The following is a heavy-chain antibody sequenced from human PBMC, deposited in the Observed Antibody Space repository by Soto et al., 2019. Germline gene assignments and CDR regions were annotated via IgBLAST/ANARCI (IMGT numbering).Heavy chain of an antibody. V-gene: IGHV3-74*01. J-gene: IGHJ4*02. CDR1: GFTVSNNY. D-gene: IGHD3-10*01. CDR3: TRDFYGSGSYPPDY. CDR2: INSDGSST. Sequence: PGGSLRLSCAVSGFTVSNNYMSWVRQAPGKGLVWVSHINSDGSSTIYADSVKGRFTISRDNAKNTLYLQMNSLRVEDTAVYYCTRDFYGSGSYPPDYWGQGTLVTVSS.